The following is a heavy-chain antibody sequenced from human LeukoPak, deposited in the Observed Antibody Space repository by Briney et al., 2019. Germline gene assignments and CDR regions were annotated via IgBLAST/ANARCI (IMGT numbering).Heavy chain of an antibody. CDR2: INPNSGGT. Sequence: ASVKVSCKASGYIFTDYYMHWVRQAPGQGLKWMAWINPNSGGTHYAQKFQGRVTMTRDTSISTAYMELSRLRSDDTAVYYCARSFPDYYDSSGYPFDYWGQGTLVTVSS. CDR3: ARSFPDYYDSSGYPFDY. J-gene: IGHJ4*02. D-gene: IGHD3-22*01. CDR1: GYIFTDYY. V-gene: IGHV1-2*02.